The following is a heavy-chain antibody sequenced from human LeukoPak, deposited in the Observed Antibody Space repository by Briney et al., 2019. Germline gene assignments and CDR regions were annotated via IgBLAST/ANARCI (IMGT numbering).Heavy chain of an antibody. D-gene: IGHD3-10*01. CDR3: AKDGGYGSGSYYSNNWFDP. CDR2: TSGSGGST. CDR1: GFTFSSYA. J-gene: IGHJ5*02. V-gene: IGHV3-23*01. Sequence: GGSLRLSCAASGFTFSSYAMSWVRQAPGKGLEWVSATSGSGGSTYYADSVKGRFTISRDNSKNTLYLQMNSLRAEDTAVYYCAKDGGYGSGSYYSNNWFDPWGQGTLVTVSS.